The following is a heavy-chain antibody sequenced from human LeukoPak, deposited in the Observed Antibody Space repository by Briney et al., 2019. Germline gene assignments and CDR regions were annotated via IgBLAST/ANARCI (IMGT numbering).Heavy chain of an antibody. CDR3: AREWYYGDYGGALDI. CDR2: ISYDGSNK. D-gene: IGHD4-17*01. CDR1: GFTFSSYA. V-gene: IGHV3-30*04. Sequence: GGSLRLSCAASGFTFSSYAMHWVRQAPGKELEWVAVISYDGSNKYYADSVKGRFTISRDNSKNTLYLQMNSLRAEDTAVYYCAREWYYGDYGGALDIWGQGTMVTVSS. J-gene: IGHJ3*02.